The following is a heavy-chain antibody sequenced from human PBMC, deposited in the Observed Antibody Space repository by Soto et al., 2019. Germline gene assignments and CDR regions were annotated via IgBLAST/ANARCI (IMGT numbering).Heavy chain of an antibody. J-gene: IGHJ6*02. V-gene: IGHV1-69*01. CDR2: IIPIFGIG. CDR1: GGTFNRYA. CDR3: ARSAITLFGVVSIPPHYYSEMDV. Sequence: QVQLVQSGAEVKKPGSSVKVSCKASGGTFNRYAISWVRQAPGQGLEWMGGIIPIFGIGNDAQRFQGRVTLIADESTGTAYMELSSLRSEDTGVYYCARSAITLFGVVSIPPHYYSEMDVWGQGTTVTVSS. D-gene: IGHD3-3*01.